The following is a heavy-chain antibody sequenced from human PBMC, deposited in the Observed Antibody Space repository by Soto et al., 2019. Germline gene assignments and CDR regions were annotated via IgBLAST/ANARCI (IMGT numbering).Heavy chain of an antibody. D-gene: IGHD6-19*01. CDR2: ISGGGGGT. J-gene: IGHJ1*01. CDR3: AGGSGWYIHQ. CDR1: GFSFSNYA. Sequence: GGSLRLSCSVSGFSFSNYAMTWVRQAPGKGLEWVSSISGGGGGTHYADSMKGRVTISRDNSRNTLHLEMKRLRADDTAVYYCAGGSGWYIHQWGQGTLVTVSS. V-gene: IGHV3-23*01.